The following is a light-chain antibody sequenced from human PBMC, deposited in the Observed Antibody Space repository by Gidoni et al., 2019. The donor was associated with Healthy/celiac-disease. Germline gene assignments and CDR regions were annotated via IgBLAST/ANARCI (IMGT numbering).Light chain of an antibody. J-gene: IGKJ2*01. Sequence: DIQMTQSPSSLSASVGDRVTITCQASQDISNYLNWYQQKPGKAPKLLIYDASNLETGVPSRFSGSGSGTDFTFNISSLQPEDIATYYCQQYDNLPPYTFGQGTKLEIK. CDR1: QDISNY. CDR3: QQYDNLPPYT. V-gene: IGKV1-33*01. CDR2: DAS.